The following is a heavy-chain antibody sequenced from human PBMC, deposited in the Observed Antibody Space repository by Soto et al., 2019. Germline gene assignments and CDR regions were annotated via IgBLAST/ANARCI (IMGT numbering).Heavy chain of an antibody. Sequence: PSETLSLTCAVYGESFSGYYWSWLRQPPGKGLEWIGEINHSGSTNYNPSLKSRVTISVDTSKNQFSLKLSSVTAADTAVYYCAREPIYYYDSSGPFDYWGQGTLVTV. CDR3: AREPIYYYDSSGPFDY. D-gene: IGHD3-22*01. CDR2: INHSGST. V-gene: IGHV4-34*01. CDR1: GESFSGYY. J-gene: IGHJ4*02.